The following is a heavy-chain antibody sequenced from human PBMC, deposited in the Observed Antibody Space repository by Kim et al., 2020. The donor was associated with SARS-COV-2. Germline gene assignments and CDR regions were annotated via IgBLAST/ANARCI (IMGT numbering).Heavy chain of an antibody. CDR1: GFTFSSYA. Sequence: GGSLRLSCAASGFTFSSYAMSWVRQAPGKGLEWVSAISGSGGSTYYADSVKGRFTISRDNSKNTLYLQMNSLRAEDTAVYYCDVSDILTGYYHFDYWGQGTLVTVSS. CDR2: ISGSGGST. D-gene: IGHD3-9*01. J-gene: IGHJ4*02. CDR3: DVSDILTGYYHFDY. V-gene: IGHV3-23*01.